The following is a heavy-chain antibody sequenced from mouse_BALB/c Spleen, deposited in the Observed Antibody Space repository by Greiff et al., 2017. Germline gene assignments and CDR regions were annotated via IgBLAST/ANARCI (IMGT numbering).Heavy chain of an antibody. Sequence: QVQLQQSGAELAKPGASVKMSCKASGYTFTSYWMHWVKQRPGQGLEWIGYINPSTGYTEYNQKFKDKATLTADKSSSTAYMQLSSLASEDAAVYYCARSRDYWGQGTTLTVSS. CDR2: INPSTGYT. V-gene: IGHV1-7*01. J-gene: IGHJ2*01. CDR3: ARSRDY. CDR1: GYTFTSYW.